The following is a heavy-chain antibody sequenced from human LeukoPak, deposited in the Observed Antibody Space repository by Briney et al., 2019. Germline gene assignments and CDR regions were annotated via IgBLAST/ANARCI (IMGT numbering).Heavy chain of an antibody. Sequence: GGSLRLSCAASGFTFSSYGMHWVRQAPGKGLEWVAVIWYDGSNKYYADSVKGRFTISRDNSKNTLYLQMNSLRAEDTAVYYCARDMGPYSYALDYWGQGTLVTVSS. CDR2: IWYDGSNK. CDR3: ARDMGPYSYALDY. D-gene: IGHD5-18*01. CDR1: GFTFSSYG. V-gene: IGHV3-33*01. J-gene: IGHJ4*02.